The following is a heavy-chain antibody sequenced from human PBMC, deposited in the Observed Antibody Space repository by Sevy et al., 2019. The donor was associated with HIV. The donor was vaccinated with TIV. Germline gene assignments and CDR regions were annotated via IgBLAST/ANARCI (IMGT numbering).Heavy chain of an antibody. V-gene: IGHV3-7*04. Sequence: GGSLRLSCVASGFTLSSYWMSWVRQVPGQGLEWVADIKQDGSYKNYLDSVKGRFTISRDNAKKSLYLQMNNLRVEDTALYYCVRVRAFLLFGELPRYRFDSWGQGTLLTVSS. D-gene: IGHD3-10*01. J-gene: IGHJ4*02. CDR1: GFTLSSYW. CDR3: VRVRAFLLFGELPRYRFDS. CDR2: IKQDGSYK.